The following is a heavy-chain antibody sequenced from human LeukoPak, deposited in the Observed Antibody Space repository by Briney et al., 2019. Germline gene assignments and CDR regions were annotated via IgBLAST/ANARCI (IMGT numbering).Heavy chain of an antibody. Sequence: MTSETLSLTCTVSGGSISSSSHYWGWIRQPPGKGLEWIGSMYYRGSTYHNPSLKSRVTISVDTSKNQFSLKLPSVTAADTAVYYCATTTIRLGYWGQGTLVTVSS. V-gene: IGHV4-39*07. CDR3: ATTTIRLGY. D-gene: IGHD1-26*01. J-gene: IGHJ4*02. CDR2: MYYRGST. CDR1: GGSISSSSHY.